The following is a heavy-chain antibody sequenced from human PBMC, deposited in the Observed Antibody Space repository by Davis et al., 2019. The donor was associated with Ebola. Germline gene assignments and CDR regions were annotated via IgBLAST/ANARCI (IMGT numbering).Heavy chain of an antibody. CDR3: AGGDFWSGQFDY. J-gene: IGHJ4*02. D-gene: IGHD3-3*01. CDR2: ISGNGGGT. CDR1: GFTFNNYV. Sequence: GESLKISCAASGFTFNNYVMNWVRQAPGKGLEWVSAISGNGGGTYYADSVKGRFTISRDNSRNTLYLQMNSLIAEDTAVYYCAGGDFWSGQFDYWGQGTLVTVSS. V-gene: IGHV3-23*01.